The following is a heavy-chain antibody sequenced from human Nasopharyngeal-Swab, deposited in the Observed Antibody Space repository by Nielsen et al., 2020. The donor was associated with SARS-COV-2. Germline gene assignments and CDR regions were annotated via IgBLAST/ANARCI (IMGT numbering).Heavy chain of an antibody. D-gene: IGHD5-12*01. CDR2: IIPILGKA. J-gene: IGHJ6*03. CDR1: GGTFTNYG. Sequence: SVKVSCKASGGTFTNYGITWVRQAPGQGLEWIGRIIPILGKANNARKFQGRVTITADKSTSTVYMELSSLRSEDTAVYYCARACRGYSNGEIDGFHYMDVWGRGTAVAVSS. V-gene: IGHV1-69*04. CDR3: ARACRGYSNGEIDGFHYMDV.